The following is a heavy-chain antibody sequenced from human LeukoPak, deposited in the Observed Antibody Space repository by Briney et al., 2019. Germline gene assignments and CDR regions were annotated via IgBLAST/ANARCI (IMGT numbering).Heavy chain of an antibody. CDR1: GGSLSSGGYS. J-gene: IGHJ4*02. Sequence: SQTLSVTCAVSGGSLSSGGYSWSWIRQPPGKGLEWIGYIYHSGSTYYNPSLKSRVTISVDRSKNQFSLKLSSVTAADTAVYYCARGRFGEPIHYWGQGTLVTVSS. CDR2: IYHSGST. D-gene: IGHD3-10*01. V-gene: IGHV4-30-2*01. CDR3: ARGRFGEPIHY.